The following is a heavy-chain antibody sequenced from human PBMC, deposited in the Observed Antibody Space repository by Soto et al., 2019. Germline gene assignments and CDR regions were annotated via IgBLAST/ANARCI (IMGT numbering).Heavy chain of an antibody. CDR1: GFTFSSYG. J-gene: IGHJ4*02. Sequence: QVQLVESGGGVVQPGRSLRLSCAASGFTFSSYGMHWVRQAPGKGLEWVAVISYDGSNKYYADSVKGRFTISRDNSKNTLYLQMNSLRAEDTAVYYCAKTQYYYDSSGYYPIDYWGQGTLVIVSS. CDR2: ISYDGSNK. D-gene: IGHD3-22*01. CDR3: AKTQYYYDSSGYYPIDY. V-gene: IGHV3-30*18.